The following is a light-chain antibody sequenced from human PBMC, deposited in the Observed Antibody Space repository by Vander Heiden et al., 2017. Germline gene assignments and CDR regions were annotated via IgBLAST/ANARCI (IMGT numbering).Light chain of an antibody. CDR1: QSISSW. Sequence: DIQMTQSPSTLSASVGDRVTITCRASQSISSWLAWYQQKPGKAPKLLIYDASSLESGVPSRFSGSGSGTEFTLTSSRLQHDDFANYYCQQYNSPLTFGGGTKVEIK. V-gene: IGKV1-5*01. CDR3: QQYNSPLT. J-gene: IGKJ4*01. CDR2: DAS.